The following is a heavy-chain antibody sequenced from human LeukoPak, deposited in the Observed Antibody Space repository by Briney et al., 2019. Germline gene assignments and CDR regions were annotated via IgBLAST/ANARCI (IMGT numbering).Heavy chain of an antibody. D-gene: IGHD3-10*02. Sequence: GGSLRLSCAASGFIFSDYAMHWVRQAPGKGLEWVAVISYDGTTKYYADSVKGRFTISRDNSKNTLYLQMNSLRTEDTAVGYCARDVAEGRVFGGGWAWGQGTLVTVSS. CDR1: GFIFSDYA. CDR3: ARDVAEGRVFGGGWA. V-gene: IGHV3-30*04. CDR2: ISYDGTTK. J-gene: IGHJ4*02.